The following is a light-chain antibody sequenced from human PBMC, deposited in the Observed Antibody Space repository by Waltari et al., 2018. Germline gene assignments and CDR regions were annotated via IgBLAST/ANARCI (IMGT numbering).Light chain of an antibody. J-gene: IGLJ2*01. Sequence: QSALTQPASVSGSPGQSITISCTGTSSDIGDYNYVSWYQHHPGKAPKLMIYDVIKRPSGVANRFSGAKSGNTASLTISGLQAEDEGEYYCSSFSSNNNFGVFGGGTRLTVL. CDR3: SSFSSNNNFGV. CDR1: SSDIGDYNY. V-gene: IGLV2-14*03. CDR2: DVI.